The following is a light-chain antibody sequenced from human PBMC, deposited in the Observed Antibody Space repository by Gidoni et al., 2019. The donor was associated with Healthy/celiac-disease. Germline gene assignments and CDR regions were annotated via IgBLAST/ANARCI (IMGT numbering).Light chain of an antibody. CDR3: QQYNYRPPLT. Sequence: IVMPQSPATLSVSPGERATLSCRASQSVSSNLALYQQKPGQAPKPLIYGASTRANGSPARCSGSGSGTEFTLTISSLQSEDFAVYYCQQYNYRPPLTFGGGTKVEIK. J-gene: IGKJ4*01. V-gene: IGKV3-15*01. CDR2: GAS. CDR1: QSVSSN.